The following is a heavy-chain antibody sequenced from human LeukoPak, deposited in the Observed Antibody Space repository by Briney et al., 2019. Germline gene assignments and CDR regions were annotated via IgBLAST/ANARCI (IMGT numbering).Heavy chain of an antibody. D-gene: IGHD3-10*01. CDR1: GYPFISHF. V-gene: IGHV7-4-1*02. Sequence: GASVKVSCKASGYPFISHFLNWVRQAPGQGLEWMGNIDTTTGNPRYAQDFTGRFVFPLDTSVSTAYLQITSLKADDTAAYYCVRGTPTPGMDYWGQGTQVTVSS. CDR2: IDTTTGNP. CDR3: VRGTPTPGMDY. J-gene: IGHJ4*02.